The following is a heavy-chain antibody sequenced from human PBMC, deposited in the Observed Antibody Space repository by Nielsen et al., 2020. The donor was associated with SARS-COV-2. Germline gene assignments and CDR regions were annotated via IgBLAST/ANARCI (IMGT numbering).Heavy chain of an antibody. D-gene: IGHD6-13*01. CDR1: GYTFTSYA. Sequence: ASVKVSCKASGYTFTSYAIHWVRQAPGQRLEWMGWINAGNGNTKYSQKFQGRVTITRDTSASTVYMELSSLRSEDTAVYYCARGRIASGYFDYWGQGTLVTVSS. V-gene: IGHV1-3*01. CDR2: INAGNGNT. J-gene: IGHJ4*02. CDR3: ARGRIASGYFDY.